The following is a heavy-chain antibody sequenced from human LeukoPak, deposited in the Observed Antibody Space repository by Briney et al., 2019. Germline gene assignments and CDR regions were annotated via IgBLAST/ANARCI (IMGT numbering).Heavy chain of an antibody. CDR3: ASYYGSGRGYYFDY. CDR1: GGTFSSYA. V-gene: IGHV1-69*05. J-gene: IGHJ4*02. Sequence: SVKLSCKASGGTFSSYAISWVRQAPGQGLEWMGGIIPIFGTANYAQKFQGRVTITTDESTSTAYMELSSLRSEDTAVYYCASYYGSGRGYYFDYWGQGTLVTVSS. D-gene: IGHD3-10*01. CDR2: IIPIFGTA.